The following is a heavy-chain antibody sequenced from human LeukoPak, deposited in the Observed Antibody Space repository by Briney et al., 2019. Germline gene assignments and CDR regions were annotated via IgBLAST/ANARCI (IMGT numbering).Heavy chain of an antibody. CDR2: ISAYNGNT. CDR3: ARVPDYYDSSGYYSIDY. V-gene: IGHV1-18*01. J-gene: IGHJ4*02. D-gene: IGHD3-22*01. Sequence: ASVKVSCKASGYTFTSYGISWVRQAPGQGLEWMGWISAYNGNTNYAQKLQGRVTMTTDTSTSTAYMELRSLRSDDTAVYYCARVPDYYDSSGYYSIDYWGQGTLVTDSS. CDR1: GYTFTSYG.